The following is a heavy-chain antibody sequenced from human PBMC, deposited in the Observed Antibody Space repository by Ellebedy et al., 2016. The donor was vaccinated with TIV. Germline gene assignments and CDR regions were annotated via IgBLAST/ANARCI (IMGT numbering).Heavy chain of an antibody. V-gene: IGHV4-34*01. Sequence: SETLSLXCAVYVGSFSGYYWSWIRQSPGKGLEWIGEISHSESTNYNPSLKSRVTISVDTSKNQFSLKLSSVTAADTAVYYCARGAFTVPTRRLYFDYWGQGTRVTVSS. J-gene: IGHJ4*02. D-gene: IGHD4-17*01. CDR3: ARGAFTVPTRRLYFDY. CDR2: ISHSEST. CDR1: VGSFSGYY.